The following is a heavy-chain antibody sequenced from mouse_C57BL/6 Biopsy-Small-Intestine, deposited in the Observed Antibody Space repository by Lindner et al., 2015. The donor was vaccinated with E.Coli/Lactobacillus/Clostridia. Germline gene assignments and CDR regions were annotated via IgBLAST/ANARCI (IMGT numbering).Heavy chain of an antibody. CDR1: GISITTGNYR. D-gene: IGHD2-3*01. V-gene: IGHV3-5*01. Sequence: EVQLQESGPGLVKPSQTAFLTRTVTGISITTGNYRWSWIRQFPGNKLEWIGYIYYSGTITYNPSLTSRTTITRDTPKNQFFLEMNSLTAEDTATYYCARIYDGYSDYWGQGTTLTVSS. CDR2: IYYSGTI. CDR3: ARIYDGYSDY. J-gene: IGHJ2*01.